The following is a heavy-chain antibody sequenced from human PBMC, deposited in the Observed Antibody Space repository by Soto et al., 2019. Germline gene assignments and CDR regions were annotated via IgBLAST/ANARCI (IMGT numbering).Heavy chain of an antibody. D-gene: IGHD6-6*01. CDR2: ISYDGSNK. CDR1: GFTFSSYG. Sequence: PXEFLSLSCAASGFTFSSYGTHWVRQAPGKGLEWVAVISYDGSNKYYADSVKGRFTISRDNSKNTLYLQMNSLRAEDTAVYYCAKNTVKSIAARRFDYWGQGTLVTVSS. J-gene: IGHJ4*02. V-gene: IGHV3-30*18. CDR3: AKNTVKSIAARRFDY.